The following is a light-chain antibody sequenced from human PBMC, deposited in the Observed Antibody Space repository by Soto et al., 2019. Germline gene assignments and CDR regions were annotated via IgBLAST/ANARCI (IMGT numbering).Light chain of an antibody. V-gene: IGKV2-28*01. J-gene: IGKJ1*01. CDR1: QSLLHSNGYNY. CDR2: LGS. CDR3: MQALQTPPWT. Sequence: DIVMTQSPLSLPVTPGEPASISCRSSQSLLHSNGYNYLDWYLQKPGQSPQLLIYLGSNRSSGVPDRFRCSGSGTDFTLKISRVEADDVAVYSCMQALQTPPWTYGQGTKVDIK.